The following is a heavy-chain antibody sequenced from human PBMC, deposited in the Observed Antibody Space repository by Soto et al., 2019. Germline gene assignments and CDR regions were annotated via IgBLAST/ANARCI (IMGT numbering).Heavy chain of an antibody. CDR3: ARLRTGSSVYYYYYDMDV. D-gene: IGHD6-6*01. J-gene: IGHJ6*03. CDR1: RYAFTSYD. V-gene: IGHV1-8*01. CDR2: MNPNSGNT. Sequence: GASVEVSCKVSRYAFTSYDRNGVRQATGQGLDWMGWMNPNSGNTGYAQKFQGRVTMTRNTSISTAYMELSSLRSEDTAVYYCARLRTGSSVYYYYYDMDVWGKGTTVTVSS.